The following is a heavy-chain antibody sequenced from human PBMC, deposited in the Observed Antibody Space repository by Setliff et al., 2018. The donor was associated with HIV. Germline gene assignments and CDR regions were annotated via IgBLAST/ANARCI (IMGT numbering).Heavy chain of an antibody. CDR3: ARDQEHIIVVSATGNMPGYLHYYYMDV. J-gene: IGHJ6*03. CDR1: GLTFSNYW. V-gene: IGHV3-74*01. CDR2: IDSDGSDT. Sequence: PGGSLRLSCVASGLTFSNYWMHWVRQAPGKGLVWVSRIDSDGSDTDYADSVRGRFTISRDNANNLLYLQMNSLRAEDTAVYYCARDQEHIIVVSATGNMPGYLHYYYMDVWGKGSTVTVSS. D-gene: IGHD2-2*01.